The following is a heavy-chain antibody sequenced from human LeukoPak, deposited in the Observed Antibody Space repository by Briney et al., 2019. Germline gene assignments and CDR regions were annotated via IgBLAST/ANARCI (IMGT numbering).Heavy chain of an antibody. Sequence: GGSLRLSCAASGFSFSDYYMSWIRQAPGKGLEWVSYISSSGDTMSYADSVKGGFTISRDNSKNSLYLQMRSLRAEDAAIYYCARVMGNSASDYWGQGALVTVSS. J-gene: IGHJ4*02. D-gene: IGHD1-7*01. CDR3: ARVMGNSASDY. V-gene: IGHV3-11*04. CDR2: ISSSGDTM. CDR1: GFSFSDYY.